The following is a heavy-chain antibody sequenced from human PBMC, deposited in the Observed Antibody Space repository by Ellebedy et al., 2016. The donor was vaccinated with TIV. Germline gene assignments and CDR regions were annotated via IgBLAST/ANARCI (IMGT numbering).Heavy chain of an antibody. CDR3: ARRGSYGDYAVQINSWFDT. J-gene: IGHJ5*02. D-gene: IGHD4-17*01. CDR1: GFNFRSYW. Sequence: GESLKISCAASGFNFRSYWMGWVRQAPGKGLEWVANIYQDGGVQYYVDSVKGRFTISRDNADNSLFLQMNRLRPEDTAVYFCARRGSYGDYAVQINSWFDTWGRGTLVAVSS. CDR2: IYQDGGVQ. V-gene: IGHV3-7*01.